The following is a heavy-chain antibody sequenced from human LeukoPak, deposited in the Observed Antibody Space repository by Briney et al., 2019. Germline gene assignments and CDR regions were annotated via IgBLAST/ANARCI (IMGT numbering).Heavy chain of an antibody. CDR2: IYYSGST. D-gene: IGHD7-27*01. J-gene: IGHJ4*02. CDR3: ARRKLGIYYFDY. Sequence: SETLSLTCTVSGGSISSSSYYWGWIRQPPGKGLEWIGSIYYSGSTYYNPSLKSRVTISVDTSKNQFSLKLSSVTAADTAVYYCARRKLGIYYFDYWGQGTLVTVSS. V-gene: IGHV4-39*01. CDR1: GGSISSSSYY.